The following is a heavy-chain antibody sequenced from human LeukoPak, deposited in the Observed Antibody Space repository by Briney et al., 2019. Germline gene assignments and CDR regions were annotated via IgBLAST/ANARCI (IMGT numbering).Heavy chain of an antibody. D-gene: IGHD3-10*01. CDR2: IWYDGSKK. CDR3: ARDGGSGIDY. V-gene: IGHV3-33*01. CDR1: GFGLRTYG. J-gene: IGHJ4*02. Sequence: GRSLRLSCAASGFGLRTYGTHWLRQAPGKGLEWVAVIWYDGSKKFYGDSVKGRFTVSRDTSENTMYLQMNTLRAEDTAVYYCARDGGSGIDYWGQGTLVTVYS.